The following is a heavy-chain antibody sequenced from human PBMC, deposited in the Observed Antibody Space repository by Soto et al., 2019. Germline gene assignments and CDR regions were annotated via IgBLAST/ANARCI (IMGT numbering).Heavy chain of an antibody. J-gene: IGHJ5*02. CDR2: ISGSGGST. CDR3: AKTGGYCSSTSCPENWFDP. V-gene: IGHV3-23*01. Sequence: VQLLESGGGLVQPGGSLRLSCAASGFTFSSYAMSWVRQAPGKGLEWVSAISGSGGSTYYADSVKGRFTISRDNSKNTLYLQMNSLRAEDTAVYYCAKTGGYCSSTSCPENWFDPWGQGTLVTVSS. D-gene: IGHD2-2*01. CDR1: GFTFSSYA.